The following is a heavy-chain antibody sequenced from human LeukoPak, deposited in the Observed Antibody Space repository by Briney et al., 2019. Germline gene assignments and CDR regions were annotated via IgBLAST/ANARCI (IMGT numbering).Heavy chain of an antibody. CDR1: GYTFTSYG. CDR3: TRDIEGAIVGSGWYCSFDY. J-gene: IGHJ4*02. D-gene: IGHD6-19*01. CDR2: ISAYSGNT. V-gene: IGHV1-18*01. Sequence: APVKVSCKASGYTFTSYGISWVRQAPGQGLEWMGWISAYSGNTNYAQKLQGRVTMTTDTSTSTVYMGLSSLRSDDTAVYYCTRDIEGAIVGSGWYCSFDYWGQGTLVTVSS.